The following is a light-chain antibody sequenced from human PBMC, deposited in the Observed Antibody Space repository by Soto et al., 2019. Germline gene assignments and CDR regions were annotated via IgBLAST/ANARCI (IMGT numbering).Light chain of an antibody. V-gene: IGKV3-20*01. CDR1: QSVSSSY. CDR2: GAS. J-gene: IGKJ4*01. Sequence: EIVLTQSPGTLSLSPGERATLSCRASQSVSSSYLAWYQQKPGQAPRLLIHGASIRTTGIPDRFSGSGSGTDFTLTISSLEPEDSAVYYCQQTAYAPLTLGGGTKVDIK. CDR3: QQTAYAPLT.